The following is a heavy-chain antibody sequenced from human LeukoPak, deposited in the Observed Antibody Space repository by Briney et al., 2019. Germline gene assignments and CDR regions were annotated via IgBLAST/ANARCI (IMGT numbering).Heavy chain of an antibody. CDR2: INPRGGSA. V-gene: IGHV1-46*01. D-gene: IGHD2-8*02. CDR3: VRNLMQFTGLAY. J-gene: IGHJ4*02. CDR1: GDSPSTSQ. Sequence: ASVRSSCEASGDSPSTSQMHGVRQAPGKGLVWMGKINPRGGSATYAQQFRGRLSMTRDLSMSTVYVELSSLTFEDTAVYYCVRNLMQFTGLAYWGQGTLVTVSS.